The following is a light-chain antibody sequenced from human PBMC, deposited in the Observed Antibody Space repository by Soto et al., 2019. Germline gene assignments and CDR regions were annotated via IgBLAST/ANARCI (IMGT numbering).Light chain of an antibody. CDR1: SSDVGGYNY. CDR3: SSYAGSNNFGV. V-gene: IGLV2-8*01. Sequence: QSVLTQPPSASGSPGQSVTISCTGTSSDVGGYNYVSWYQQHPGKAPKLMICEVSKRPSGVPDRFSGSKSGNTASLTVSGLQAEDEADYYCSSYAGSNNFGVFGTGTKLTVL. J-gene: IGLJ1*01. CDR2: EVS.